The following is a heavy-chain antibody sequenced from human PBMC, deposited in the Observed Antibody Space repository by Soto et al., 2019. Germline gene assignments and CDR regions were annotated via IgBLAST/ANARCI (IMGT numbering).Heavy chain of an antibody. Sequence: EVQLVESGGGLVQPGGSLRLSCAASGLIFSNYKMHWVRQAPGKGLVWVSRISTDGSITDYADSVKGRFTVSRDNAKNTLYLQMNSLRADGTAVYYCARDTNGLHYWGQGTLVTVSS. D-gene: IGHD2-8*01. V-gene: IGHV3-74*01. CDR3: ARDTNGLHY. J-gene: IGHJ4*02. CDR1: GLIFSNYK. CDR2: ISTDGSIT.